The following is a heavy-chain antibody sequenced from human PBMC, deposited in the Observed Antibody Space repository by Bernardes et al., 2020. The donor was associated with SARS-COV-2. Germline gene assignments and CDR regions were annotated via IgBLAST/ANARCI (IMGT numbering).Heavy chain of an antibody. V-gene: IGHV4-59*01. Sequence: SETLSLTCTVSGGSISSYYWSWIRQPPGTGLEWIGYIYYSGSTNYNPSLKSRVTISVDTSKNQFSLKLSSVTAADTAVYYCASFTGTTHVVDSFDYWGQGTLVTGSS. D-gene: IGHD1-1*01. J-gene: IGHJ4*02. CDR1: GGSISSYY. CDR2: IYYSGST. CDR3: ASFTGTTHVVDSFDY.